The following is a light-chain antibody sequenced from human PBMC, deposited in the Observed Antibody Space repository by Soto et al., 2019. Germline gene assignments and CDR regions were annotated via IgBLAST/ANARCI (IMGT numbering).Light chain of an antibody. CDR3: SSYTARSTWV. Sequence: QSVLTQPASVSGSPGQSITISCTGTSSDVGGYNYVSWYQQHPGTSPKLMIYEVSNRPSGVSNRFSGSKSGNTASLIISGLQAEDEGDYYCSSYTARSTWVFGVGTKVTVL. V-gene: IGLV2-14*01. CDR1: SSDVGGYNY. J-gene: IGLJ3*02. CDR2: EVS.